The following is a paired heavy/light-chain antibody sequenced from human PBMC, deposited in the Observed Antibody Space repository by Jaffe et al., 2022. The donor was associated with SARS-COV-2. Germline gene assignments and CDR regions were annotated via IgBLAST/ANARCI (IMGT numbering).Light chain of an antibody. Sequence: QSVLTQPPSASETPGQRVTISCSGSGSNVGTNYVYWYQQLPGTAPKLLIYMNNQRPSGVPDRFSGSKSGTSASLAISGLRSEDEADYYCAAWDDSLSGMLFGGGTKLTVL. CDR1: GSNVGTNY. CDR3: AAWDDSLSGML. CDR2: MNN. J-gene: IGLJ2*01. V-gene: IGLV1-47*01.
Heavy chain of an antibody. CDR3: VRGGYYFDY. CDR1: GGSITNYY. CDR2: IYYSGRTST. J-gene: IGHJ4*02. Sequence: QVQLQESGPGLVKPSETLSLTCTVSGGSITNYYWSWIRQPPGKGLEWIGYIYYSGRTSTSYNPSLKSRVTISLDTSKRQFSLKLNSMTAADTAVYYCVRGGYYFDYWGQGTLVTISS. V-gene: IGHV4-59*01. D-gene: IGHD2-2*01.